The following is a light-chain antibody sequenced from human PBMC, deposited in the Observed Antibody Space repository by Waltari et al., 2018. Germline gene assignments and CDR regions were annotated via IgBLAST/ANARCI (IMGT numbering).Light chain of an antibody. CDR1: SSDVDAYNY. CDR2: DVS. Sequence: QSALTQPRSVSGSPGQSVTISCTGTSSDVDAYNYVSWYQQHPGKAPKLMIYDVSERPSGVPDRFSGSKSGNTASLTISGLQAEDDADYYCCSYAGSYTVIIGGGTKLTVL. V-gene: IGLV2-11*01. CDR3: CSYAGSYTVI. J-gene: IGLJ2*01.